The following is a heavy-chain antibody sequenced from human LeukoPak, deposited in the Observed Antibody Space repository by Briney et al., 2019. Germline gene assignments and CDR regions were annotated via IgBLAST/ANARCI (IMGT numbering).Heavy chain of an antibody. V-gene: IGHV4-34*01. J-gene: IGHJ4*02. Sequence: SETLSLTCAVYGGSFSGYYWSWIRQPPGKGLEWIGEINHSGSTNYNPSLKSRVTISVDTSKNQFSLKLSSVAAADTAVYYCASSGSWSHWGQGTLVTVSS. CDR2: INHSGST. D-gene: IGHD1-26*01. CDR1: GGSFSGYY. CDR3: ASSGSWSH.